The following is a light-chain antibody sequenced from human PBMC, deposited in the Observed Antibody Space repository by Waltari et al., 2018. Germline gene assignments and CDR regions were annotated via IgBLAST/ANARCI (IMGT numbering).Light chain of an antibody. CDR2: GSS. CDR1: QSVSRA. CDR3: QHYVRLPAT. Sequence: EIVLTQSPGSLSSSPGERVTLSCRASQSVSRALAWYQQKPGQAPRLLIFGSSNRATGIPDRFSGSGSDTDFSLTISRLEPEDFAVDYCQHYVRLPATFGRGTKVEIK. J-gene: IGKJ1*01. V-gene: IGKV3-20*01.